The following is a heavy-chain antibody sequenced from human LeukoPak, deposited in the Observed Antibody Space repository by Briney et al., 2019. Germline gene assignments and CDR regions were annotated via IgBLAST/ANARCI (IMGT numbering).Heavy chain of an antibody. CDR3: ARRDTAGTVDY. CDR1: GFTFSDYY. CDR2: ISSSGSTI. D-gene: IGHD3-16*02. V-gene: IGHV3-11*04. Sequence: NPGGALRLSCVASGFTFSDYYMSWMRQAPGKGLEWVSYISSSGSTIYYADSVKGRFTISRDNAKNTLYLQMNSLRAEDTAVYYCARRDTAGTVDYWGQGTLVTVSS. J-gene: IGHJ4*02.